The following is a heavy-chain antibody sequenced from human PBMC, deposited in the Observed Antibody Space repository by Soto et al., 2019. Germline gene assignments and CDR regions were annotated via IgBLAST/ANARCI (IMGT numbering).Heavy chain of an antibody. CDR2: ISAYNGNT. CDR1: GYTFTSYG. CDR3: ARFNDWDIVVVVANLPLVRIQSRARSFDI. D-gene: IGHD2-15*01. J-gene: IGHJ3*02. Sequence: ASVKVSCKASGYTFTSYGISWVRQAPGQGLGWMGWISAYNGNTNYAQKLQGRVTMTTDTSTSTAYMELRSLRSDDTAVYYCARFNDWDIVVVVANLPLVRIQSRARSFDIWGQGTMVLVSS. V-gene: IGHV1-18*01.